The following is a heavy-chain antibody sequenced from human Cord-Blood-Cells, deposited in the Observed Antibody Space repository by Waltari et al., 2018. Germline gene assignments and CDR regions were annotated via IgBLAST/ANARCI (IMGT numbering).Heavy chain of an antibody. CDR2: IKHRGST. CDR3: ARHSVHPSLSGSGSYYGAFDI. CDR1: GGSFSGYY. J-gene: IGHJ3*02. V-gene: IGHV4-34*01. Sequence: QVQLQQWGAGLLKPSETLSLTCAVYGGSFSGYYWSWIRQPPGKGPEWIGEIKHRGSTNYTPSHRSRVTISVDTYKNRFALELSSVTAADTAVYYCARHSVHPSLSGSGSYYGAFDIWGQGTMVTVSS. D-gene: IGHD3-10*01.